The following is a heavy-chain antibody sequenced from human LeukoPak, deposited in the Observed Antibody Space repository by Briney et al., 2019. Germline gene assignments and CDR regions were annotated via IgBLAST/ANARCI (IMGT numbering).Heavy chain of an antibody. CDR3: ARDPFGGSYQQDYYMDV. D-gene: IGHD1-26*01. J-gene: IGHJ6*03. CDR1: GGTFSSYY. Sequence: SVKVSCKASGGTFSSYYFSWVRQAPGQGLEWMGRIIPRFGTANYAKKFRSRVTITTVESTSTDYMEMSSLRSEDTAVYYCARDPFGGSYQQDYYMDVWGKGTTVTVSS. CDR2: IIPRFGTA. V-gene: IGHV1-69*05.